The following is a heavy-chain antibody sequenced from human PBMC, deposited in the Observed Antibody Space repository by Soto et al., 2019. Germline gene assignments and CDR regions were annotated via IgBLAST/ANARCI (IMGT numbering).Heavy chain of an antibody. D-gene: IGHD3-10*01. CDR3: AKPFGELLPWDY. V-gene: IGHV3-30*18. CDR2: ISYDGSNK. CDR1: GFTFSSYG. Sequence: GGSLRLSCAASGFTFSSYGMHWVRQAPGKGLEWVAVISYDGSNKYYADSVKGRFTISRDNSKNTLYLQMNSLRAEDTAVYYCAKPFGELLPWDYWGQGTLVTVSS. J-gene: IGHJ4*02.